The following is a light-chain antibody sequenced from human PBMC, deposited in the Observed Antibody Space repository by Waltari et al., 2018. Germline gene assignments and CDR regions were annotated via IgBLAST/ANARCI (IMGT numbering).Light chain of an antibody. CDR3: QQYDEWPTRYT. J-gene: IGKJ2*01. CDR1: QGVRRN. V-gene: IGKV3-15*01. Sequence: DTVLTQSPATLSVSPGDGATLSCRASQGVRRNLAWYQQRPAQAPRLLIFGASTRAPGVAARFIGSGSGTEFTLTITGLQSEDSAIYFCQQYDEWPTRYTFGQGTTLEIK. CDR2: GAS.